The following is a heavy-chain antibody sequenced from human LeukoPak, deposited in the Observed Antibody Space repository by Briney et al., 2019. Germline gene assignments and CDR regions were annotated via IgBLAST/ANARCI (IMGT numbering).Heavy chain of an antibody. V-gene: IGHV4-39*07. CDR3: ARGEVLGYSGYDPPVDYFDY. J-gene: IGHJ4*02. D-gene: IGHD5-12*01. CDR1: GGSISSSSYY. CDR2: IYYSGST. Sequence: SGTLSLTCTVSGGSISSSSYYWGWIRQPPGKGLEWIGSIYYSGSTYYNPSLKSRVTISVDTSKNQFSLKLSSVTAADTAVYYCARGEVLGYSGYDPPVDYFDYWGQGTLVTVSS.